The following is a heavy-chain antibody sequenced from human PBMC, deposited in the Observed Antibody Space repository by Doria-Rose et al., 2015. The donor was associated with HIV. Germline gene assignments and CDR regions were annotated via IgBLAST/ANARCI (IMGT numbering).Heavy chain of an antibody. V-gene: IGHV3-9*01. CDR2: ISWDSGAK. Sequence: VQLVLSGGGLVQPGRSLRLSCVGSGFSFESYAMHWVRLAPGKGLEWVAGISWDSGAKGNAGSVEGRFTISRDNAKKSVYLEMRSLRPEDTAFYYCAKAPIIGPKYYFYMDVWGKGTSVTVPS. CDR1: GFSFESYA. D-gene: IGHD3-3*01. CDR3: AKAPIIGPKYYFYMDV. J-gene: IGHJ6*03.